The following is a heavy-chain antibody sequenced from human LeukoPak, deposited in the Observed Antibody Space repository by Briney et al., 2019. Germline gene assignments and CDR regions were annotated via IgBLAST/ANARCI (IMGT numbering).Heavy chain of an antibody. J-gene: IGHJ4*02. CDR1: GFTFSSFN. V-gene: IGHV3-21*01. Sequence: AESLTLSCSASGFTFSSFNLNWVRKAPGQGLVWLSSISSSSSYIYYADPVKGRFTTSRDNAKNSLYLQMNSLRAEDTAVYYCARGRYYYGSGSSFDNWGQGTLVTVSS. CDR2: ISSSSSYI. CDR3: ARGRYYYGSGSSFDN. D-gene: IGHD3-10*01.